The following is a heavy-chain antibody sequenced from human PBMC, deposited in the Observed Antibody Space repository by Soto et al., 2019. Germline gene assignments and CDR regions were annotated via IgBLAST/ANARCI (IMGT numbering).Heavy chain of an antibody. D-gene: IGHD3-10*01. V-gene: IGHV3-66*01. CDR2: IYSGGST. CDR3: AFDRTLVRGVPDTFDI. J-gene: IGHJ3*02. Sequence: EVQLVESGGGVVQPGGSLRLSCAASGFTVSSNYMSWVRQAPGKWLEWVSVIYSGGSTYYADSVKGRFTISRDNSKNTLYLQMNILRSEDTAVYYCAFDRTLVRGVPDTFDIWGQGTMVTVSS. CDR1: GFTVSSNY.